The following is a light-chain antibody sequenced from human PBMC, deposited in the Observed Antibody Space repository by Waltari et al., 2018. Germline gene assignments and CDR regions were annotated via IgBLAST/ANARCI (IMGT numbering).Light chain of an antibody. V-gene: IGKV1-33*01. Sequence: DIQITQSPSSLSASVGDKVTITCQASQDISNALNWYQQKPGKATKLLIYDASNLATGAPTRSSGRVSGTHFTFSISRVQPEDFATYYCQQYDIFPPYTSGQGTKVEI. CDR2: DAS. J-gene: IGKJ2*01. CDR1: QDISNA. CDR3: QQYDIFPPYT.